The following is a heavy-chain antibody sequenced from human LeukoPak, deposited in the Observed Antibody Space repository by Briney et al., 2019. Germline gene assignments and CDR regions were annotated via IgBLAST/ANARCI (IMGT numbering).Heavy chain of an antibody. V-gene: IGHV3-74*01. CDR2: INSDGSST. D-gene: IGHD2/OR15-2a*01. CDR1: GFTFSSYW. CDR3: AREGSRVWFDP. J-gene: IGHJ5*02. Sequence: GGTLRLSCAASGFTFSSYWMHWVRQAPGKGLVWVSRINSDGSSTSYADSVKGRFTISRDNAKNTLYLQMNSLRAEDTAVYYCAREGSRVWFDPWGQGTLVTVSS.